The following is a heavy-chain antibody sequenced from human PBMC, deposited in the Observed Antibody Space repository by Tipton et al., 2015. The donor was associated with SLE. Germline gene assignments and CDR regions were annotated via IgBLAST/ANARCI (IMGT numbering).Heavy chain of an antibody. V-gene: IGHV3-11*04. Sequence: LSLTCAVYGGSFSGYYWSWVRQAPGKGLEWVSYISFSGNTIYYADSVKGRFTISRDNTKNSLYLQMNGLRAEDSALYYCARGGDYYDSSGFYRSSDYWGPGTLVTVSS. CDR3: ARGGDYYDSSGFYRSSDY. CDR1: GGSFSGYY. D-gene: IGHD3-22*01. J-gene: IGHJ4*02. CDR2: ISFSGNTI.